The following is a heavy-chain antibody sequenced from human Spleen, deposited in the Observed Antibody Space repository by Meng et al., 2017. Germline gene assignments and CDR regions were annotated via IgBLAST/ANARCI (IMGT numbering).Heavy chain of an antibody. CDR2: INTYTGKT. Sequence: VPLVQSGAELKQPGASVNVSCDASGYTLSRDGFSWVRQAPGQGLEWLGWINTYTGKTDYAQKFQGRVTLTTDTFTSTAYMELRSLRSDDTAVYYCVTRGNPYLNCWGQGTLVTVSS. V-gene: IGHV1-18*01. CDR1: GYTLSRDG. CDR3: VTRGNPYLNC. J-gene: IGHJ4*02.